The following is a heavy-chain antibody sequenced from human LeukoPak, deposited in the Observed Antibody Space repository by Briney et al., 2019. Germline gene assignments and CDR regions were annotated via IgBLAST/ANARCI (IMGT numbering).Heavy chain of an antibody. J-gene: IGHJ6*02. V-gene: IGHV3-48*03. D-gene: IGHD2-21*02. CDR3: ERDIVVVTAIGPHNYYYGMDV. CDR1: GFTFSSYE. Sequence: GGSLRLSCAASGFTFSSYEMNWVRQAPGKGLEWVSYITSSGSTIYYADSVKGRFTISRDNAKNSLYLQMNSLRAEDTAVYYCERDIVVVTAIGPHNYYYGMDVWGQGTTVTVSS. CDR2: ITSSGSTI.